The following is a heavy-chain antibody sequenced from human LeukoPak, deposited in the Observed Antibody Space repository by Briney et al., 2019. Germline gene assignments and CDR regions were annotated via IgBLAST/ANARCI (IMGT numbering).Heavy chain of an antibody. V-gene: IGHV4-59*08. CDR2: IYYSGST. CDR3: ARGAHYYDTSGYLMPLNY. CDR1: GGSISNYY. Sequence: SETLSLTCTVSGGSISNYYWSWIRQPPGKGLEWIGYIYYSGSTNYNPSLKSRVTISLDTSKNQFSLKLSSVTAADTAVYYCARGAHYYDTSGYLMPLNYWGQGTLVTVSS. J-gene: IGHJ4*02. D-gene: IGHD3-22*01.